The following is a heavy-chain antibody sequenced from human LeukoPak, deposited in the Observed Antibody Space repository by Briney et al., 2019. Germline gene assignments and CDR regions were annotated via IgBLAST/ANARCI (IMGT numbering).Heavy chain of an antibody. Sequence: GGSLRLSCAASGFTFNSYAMSWVRQAPGKGLEWVSAISGSGGSTYYADSVKGWFTISRDNSKNTLYLQMNSLRAEDTAVYYCAKSRITMVRGVITNFDYWGQGTLVTVSS. D-gene: IGHD3-10*01. J-gene: IGHJ4*02. CDR2: ISGSGGST. CDR1: GFTFNSYA. CDR3: AKSRITMVRGVITNFDY. V-gene: IGHV3-23*01.